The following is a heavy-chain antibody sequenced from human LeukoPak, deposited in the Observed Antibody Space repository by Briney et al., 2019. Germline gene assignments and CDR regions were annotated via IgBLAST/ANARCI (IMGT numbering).Heavy chain of an antibody. CDR3: ARARLHHRSFDLKTSYYFDY. CDR2: IYSGGST. Sequence: GGSLRLSCAASGFTVSSNYIWVRQAPGKGLEWVSVIYSGGSTYYADSVKGRFTISRDNSKNTLYLQMNSLRTEDTAVYYCARARLHHRSFDLKTSYYFDYWGQGTLVTVSS. J-gene: IGHJ4*02. CDR1: GFTVSSNY. V-gene: IGHV3-53*01. D-gene: IGHD6-25*01.